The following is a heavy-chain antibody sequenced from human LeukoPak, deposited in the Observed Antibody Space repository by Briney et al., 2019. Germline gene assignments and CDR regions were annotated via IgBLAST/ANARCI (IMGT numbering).Heavy chain of an antibody. CDR1: GFTFSSYS. D-gene: IGHD5-18*01. CDR3: ASRGYSYGSIDY. Sequence: GGSLRLSCAASGFTFSSYSMNWVRQAPGKGLEWVSSISSSTYIHYADSVKGRFTISRDNSKNTLYLQMNSLRAEDTAVYYCASRGYSYGSIDYWGQGTLVTVSS. V-gene: IGHV3-21*04. J-gene: IGHJ4*02. CDR2: ISSSTYI.